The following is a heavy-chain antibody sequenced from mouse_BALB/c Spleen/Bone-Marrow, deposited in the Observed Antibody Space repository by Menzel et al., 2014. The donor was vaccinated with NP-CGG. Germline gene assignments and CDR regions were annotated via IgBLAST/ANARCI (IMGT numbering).Heavy chain of an antibody. CDR1: GFTFSDYY. CDR3: ARGSSYFDY. D-gene: IGHD1-1*01. J-gene: IGHJ2*01. CDR2: ISDGGSYT. Sequence: EVKLMESGGGLVKPGGSLKLSCAASGFTFSDYYMYWVRQTPEKRLEWVATISDGGSYTYYPDSVKGRFTISRDNAKNNLYLQMSSLKSEDTAMHYCARGSSYFDYWGQGTTLTVSS. V-gene: IGHV5-4*02.